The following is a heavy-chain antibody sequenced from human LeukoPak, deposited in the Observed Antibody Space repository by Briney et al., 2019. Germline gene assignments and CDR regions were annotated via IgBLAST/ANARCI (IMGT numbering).Heavy chain of an antibody. Sequence: SETLSLTCTVSGGSISSGSYYWSWIRQPAGKGLEWIGRIYASGSTNYNPSLKSRVTVSVDTSKNQFSLKLSSVTAADTAVYYCVRGIYCSSTSCQVSGYMDVWGKGTTVTVSS. D-gene: IGHD2-2*01. V-gene: IGHV4-61*02. CDR3: VRGIYCSSTSCQVSGYMDV. CDR1: GGSISSGSYY. J-gene: IGHJ6*03. CDR2: IYASGST.